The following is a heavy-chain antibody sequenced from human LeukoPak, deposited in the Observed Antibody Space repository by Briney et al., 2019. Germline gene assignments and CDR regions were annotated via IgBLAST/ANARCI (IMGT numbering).Heavy chain of an antibody. D-gene: IGHD1-7*01. CDR2: IYYSGST. V-gene: IGHV4-39*01. CDR1: GGSISSSSYY. Sequence: PSETLSLTCTVSGGSISSSSYYWGWIRQPPGKGLEWIGSIYYSGSTYYNPSLKSRVTISVDTSKNQFSLKLSSVTAADTAVYYCARHRPTGTTKMEPFDPWGQGTLVTVSS. CDR3: ARHRPTGTTKMEPFDP. J-gene: IGHJ5*02.